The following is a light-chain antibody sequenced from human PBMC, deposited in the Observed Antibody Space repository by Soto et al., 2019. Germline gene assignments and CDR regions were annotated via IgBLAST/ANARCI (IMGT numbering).Light chain of an antibody. CDR2: GAS. CDR3: QQYNNWPIT. Sequence: ESVLTQSPATLSLSPGERATLSCRASPSVPNYLAWYQQKPGQAPRLLIYGASTRATAIPARFSGSGSGTEFTLTISSLQSEDFAVYYCQQYNNWPITFGQGTRLEI. J-gene: IGKJ5*01. V-gene: IGKV3-15*01. CDR1: PSVPNY.